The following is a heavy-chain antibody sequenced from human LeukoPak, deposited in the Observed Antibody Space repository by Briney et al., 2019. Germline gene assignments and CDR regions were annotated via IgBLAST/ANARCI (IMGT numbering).Heavy chain of an antibody. CDR3: ARRISGGSSDY. CDR1: GGSISSYH. J-gene: IGHJ4*02. Sequence: SETLSLTCTVAGGSISSYHWSWIRQPPGKGLEWIGYIYSSGSTSYNPSLKSRVAISVDTSKNQFSLKLSSVTAADTAVYYCARRISGGSSDYCGQGTLVTVSS. D-gene: IGHD2-15*01. V-gene: IGHV4-59*08. CDR2: IYSSGST.